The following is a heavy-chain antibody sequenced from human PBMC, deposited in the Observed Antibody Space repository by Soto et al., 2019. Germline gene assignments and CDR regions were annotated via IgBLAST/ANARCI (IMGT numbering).Heavy chain of an antibody. V-gene: IGHV4-30-4*01. CDR2: IYNGGSP. Sequence: QVQLQESGPGLVNPSQPLSLTCTASGGSISTFNYWWSWIRQSPDMGLEWIGHIYNGGSPYNNPSLESRVTMSVDTSKNQLSLTVSSVSAADTAVYYCARGPSGDKVDSWGQGTLVTVSS. D-gene: IGHD7-27*01. CDR1: GGSISTFNYW. J-gene: IGHJ4*02. CDR3: ARGPSGDKVDS.